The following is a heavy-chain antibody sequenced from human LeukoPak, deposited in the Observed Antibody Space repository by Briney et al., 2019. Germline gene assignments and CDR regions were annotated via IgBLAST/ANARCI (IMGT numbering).Heavy chain of an antibody. V-gene: IGHV5-51*01. CDR2: IYPGDSDT. D-gene: IGHD2-15*01. Sequence: GASLKISCKGSGYSFTSYWIGWVRQMPGKGLEWMGIIYPGDSDTRYSPSFQGQVTISADKSISTAYLQWSSLKASDTAMYYCARHCSGGSCCPSGTDYWGQGTLVTVSS. CDR3: ARHCSGGSCCPSGTDY. J-gene: IGHJ4*02. CDR1: GYSFTSYW.